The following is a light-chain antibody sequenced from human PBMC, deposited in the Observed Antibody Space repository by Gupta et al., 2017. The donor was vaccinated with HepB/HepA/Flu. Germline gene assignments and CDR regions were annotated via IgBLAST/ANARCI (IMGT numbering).Light chain of an antibody. CDR3: SSDAGSDNYV. CDR1: SSDVGGYND. CDR2: DVT. Sequence: SALTQPRSVSGSPGPSVTISCTGTSSDVGGYNDVSWYQQPPGKAPKLMIYDVTKRPPGVPGRFSGSKSGNTASLTISGLQEEEDADYYCSSDAGSDNYVFGTGTKVTVL. V-gene: IGLV2-11*01. J-gene: IGLJ1*01.